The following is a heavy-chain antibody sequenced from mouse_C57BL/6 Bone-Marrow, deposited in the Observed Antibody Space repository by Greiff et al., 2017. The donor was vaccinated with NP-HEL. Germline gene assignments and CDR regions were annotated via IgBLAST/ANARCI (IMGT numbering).Heavy chain of an antibody. Sequence: QVQLQQPGAELVKPGASVKLSCTASGYTFTSYWMHWVKQRPGQGLEWIGMIHPNSGSTNYNEKLKSKVTLTVDKSSSKAYMQLSSLTSEDAAVYYCARGLLWLRRRDYYAMDYWGQGTSVTVSS. V-gene: IGHV1-64*01. CDR2: IHPNSGST. CDR3: ARGLLWLRRRDYYAMDY. D-gene: IGHD2-2*01. J-gene: IGHJ4*01. CDR1: GYTFTSYW.